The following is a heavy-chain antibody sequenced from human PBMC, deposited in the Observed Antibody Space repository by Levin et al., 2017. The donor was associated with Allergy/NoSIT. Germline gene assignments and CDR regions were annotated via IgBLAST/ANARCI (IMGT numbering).Heavy chain of an antibody. J-gene: IGHJ4*02. V-gene: IGHV1-18*01. CDR3: ARSDTYYFPSSGDY. Sequence: ASVKVSCKASGYSFTNYGIHWVRQAPGQGLEWMGWVSGYNGNTNYAQKFQGRVTVTTDTSSSTAYMELRSLRSDDTAIYYCARSDTYYFPSSGDYWGQGTLVTVSS. CDR2: VSGYNGNT. CDR1: GYSFTNYG. D-gene: IGHD6-19*01.